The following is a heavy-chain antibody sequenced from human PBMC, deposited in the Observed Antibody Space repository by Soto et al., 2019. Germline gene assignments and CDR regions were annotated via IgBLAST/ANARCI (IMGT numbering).Heavy chain of an antibody. CDR2: IIPVFAST. V-gene: IGHV1-69*12. CDR3: ARVRPGVYGSGSTSPRFYYGMDV. CDR1: GGNFQTYA. J-gene: IGHJ6*02. Sequence: QVQLEQSGAEVKQPGSSVKVSCKASGGNFQTYAFTWVRQAPGQGLEWMGGIIPVFASTTSAQKFQGRVTITADESTNSVYMERSSLRSEDTAIYYCARVRPGVYGSGSTSPRFYYGMDVWGQGTAVTVSS. D-gene: IGHD3-10*01.